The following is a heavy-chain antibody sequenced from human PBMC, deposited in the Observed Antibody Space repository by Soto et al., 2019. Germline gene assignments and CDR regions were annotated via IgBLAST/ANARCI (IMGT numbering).Heavy chain of an antibody. CDR3: ARDYGSGSYIGYFDY. D-gene: IGHD3-10*01. Sequence: SETLSLTCTVSGGSISSGGYYWSWIRQHPGKGLEWIGYIYYSGSTYYNPSLKSRVTISVDTSKNQFSLKLSSVTAADTSVYYFARDYGSGSYIGYFDYWGQGTLVTVSS. CDR2: IYYSGST. J-gene: IGHJ4*02. CDR1: GGSISSGGYY. V-gene: IGHV4-31*03.